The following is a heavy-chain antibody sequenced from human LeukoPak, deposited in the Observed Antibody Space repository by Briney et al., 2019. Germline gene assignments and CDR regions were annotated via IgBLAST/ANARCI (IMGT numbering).Heavy chain of an antibody. D-gene: IGHD3-10*01. CDR2: INHSGST. Sequence: PSETLSLTCTVSGGSISSSSYYWSWIRQPPGKGLEWIGEINHSGSTNYNPSLKSRVTISVDTSKNQFSLKLSSVTAADTAVYYCARLPHMVRGVIFQKKDVWGKGTTVTVSS. CDR3: ARLPHMVRGVIFQKKDV. CDR1: GGSISSSSYY. J-gene: IGHJ6*04. V-gene: IGHV4-39*07.